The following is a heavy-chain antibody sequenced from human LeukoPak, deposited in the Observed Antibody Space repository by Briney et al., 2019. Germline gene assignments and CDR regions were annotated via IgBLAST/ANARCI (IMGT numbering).Heavy chain of an antibody. V-gene: IGHV3-48*04. CDR3: ARDERPATHAPGTHAPGAFDI. D-gene: IGHD1-1*01. CDR2: ISSSSRSI. CDR1: GFTFSSYS. Sequence: PGGSLRLSCAASGFTFSSYSLNWVRQAPGKGLEWVSYISSSSRSIYYADSVKGRFTISRDNAKNSVFLQMNSLRAEDTAVYYCARDERPATHAPGTHAPGAFDIWGQGAMVTVSS. J-gene: IGHJ3*02.